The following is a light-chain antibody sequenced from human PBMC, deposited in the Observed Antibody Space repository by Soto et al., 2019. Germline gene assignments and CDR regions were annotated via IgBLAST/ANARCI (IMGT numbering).Light chain of an antibody. J-gene: IGKJ3*01. CDR3: QQRSNWPSLFT. CDR2: DAS. Sequence: IVLTQSPATPSLSPGERATLSCRVSQSVSSYLAWYQQKPGQAPRLLIYDASNRATGIPARFSGSGSGTDFTLTISSLEPEDFAVYYCQQRSNWPSLFTFGPGTKVDIK. CDR1: QSVSSY. V-gene: IGKV3-11*01.